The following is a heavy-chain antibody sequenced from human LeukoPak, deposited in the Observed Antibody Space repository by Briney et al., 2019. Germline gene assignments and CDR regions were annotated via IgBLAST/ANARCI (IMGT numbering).Heavy chain of an antibody. D-gene: IGHD5-12*01. CDR1: GGSFSGYY. CDR3: ARHDSVPFIVATRGGLDY. CDR2: INHSGST. V-gene: IGHV4-34*01. J-gene: IGHJ4*02. Sequence: SETLSLTCAVYGGSFSGYYWSWIRQPPGKGLEWIGEINHSGSTNYNPSLKSRVTISVDTSKNQFSLKLSSVTAADTAVYYCARHDSVPFIVATRGGLDYWGQGTLVTVSS.